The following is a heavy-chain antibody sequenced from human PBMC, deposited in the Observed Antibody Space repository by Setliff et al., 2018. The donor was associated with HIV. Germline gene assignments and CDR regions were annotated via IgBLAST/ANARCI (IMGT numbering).Heavy chain of an antibody. CDR3: ADPPSGF. D-gene: IGHD3-10*01. J-gene: IGHJ4*02. V-gene: IGHV3-7*01. CDR2: VSPDGTEA. Sequence: PGGSLRLSCAASGFTFNSYGMHWVRQAPGKGLEWVASVSPDGTEASSVGSMRGRFTVSRDNAKNSLSLQMNSLRVEDTAVYYCADPPSGFWGQGTLVTVSS. CDR1: GFTFNSYG.